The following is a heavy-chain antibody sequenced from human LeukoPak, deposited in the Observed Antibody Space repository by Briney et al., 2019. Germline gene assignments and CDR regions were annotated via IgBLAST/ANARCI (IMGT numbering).Heavy chain of an antibody. Sequence: YISNIGTTTYYAESVKGRFTISRDNAKNSLYLQMNSLRAEDAAVYYCAREGYSSSWYGDYYYGMDVWGQGTTVTVSS. J-gene: IGHJ6*02. V-gene: IGHV3-11*04. CDR3: AREGYSSSWYGDYYYGMDV. CDR2: ISNIGTTT. D-gene: IGHD6-13*01.